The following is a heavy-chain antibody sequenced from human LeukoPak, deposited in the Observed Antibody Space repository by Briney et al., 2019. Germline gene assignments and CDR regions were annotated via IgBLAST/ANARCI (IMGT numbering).Heavy chain of an antibody. CDR2: MSYDGTNK. D-gene: IGHD2/OR15-2a*01. V-gene: IGHV3-30*03. J-gene: IGHJ4*02. Sequence: GGSLRLSCAASGFTFSRYAIHWVRQAPGKGLEWVAVMSYDGTNKYHAESVKGRFTISKDNAKNTVYLQMNSLRAEDTAVYYCVSFYETYWGRGTLVTVSS. CDR1: GFTFSRYA. CDR3: VSFYETY.